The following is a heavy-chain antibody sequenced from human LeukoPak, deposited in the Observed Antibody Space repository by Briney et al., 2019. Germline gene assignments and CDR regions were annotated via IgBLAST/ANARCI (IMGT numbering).Heavy chain of an antibody. CDR1: GGTFSSYA. J-gene: IGHJ4*02. CDR3: ARARRGWLPSSYYFDY. D-gene: IGHD6-6*01. CDR2: IIPIFGTA. V-gene: IGHV1-69*01. Sequence: GSSVKVSCKASGGTFSSYAISWVRQAPGQGLEWMGGIIPIFGTANYAQKFLGRVTITADESTSTAYMELSSLRSEDTAVYYCARARRGWLPSSYYFDYWGQGTLVTVSS.